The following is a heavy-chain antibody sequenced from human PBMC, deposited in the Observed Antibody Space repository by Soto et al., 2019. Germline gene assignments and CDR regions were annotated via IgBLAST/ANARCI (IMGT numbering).Heavy chain of an antibody. CDR1: GGCITTYF. Sequence: SETRSRTGTVAGGCITTYFWSWIRQTPGKGLDWSGWISFSGATYSNPSRKGRAALSVDTSENHLCLTLNSVTSADTAVDFWASDRGDAYQRYLDFCGRGHRVAVSS. V-gene: IGHV4-59*01. J-gene: IGHJ4*02. CDR3: ASDRGDAYQRYLDF. CDR2: ISFSGAT. D-gene: IGHD3-9*01.